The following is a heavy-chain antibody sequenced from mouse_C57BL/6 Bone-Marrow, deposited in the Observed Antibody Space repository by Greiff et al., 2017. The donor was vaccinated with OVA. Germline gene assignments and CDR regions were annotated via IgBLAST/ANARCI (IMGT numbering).Heavy chain of an antibody. J-gene: IGHJ1*03. CDR1: EYEFPSHD. D-gene: IGHD3-3*01. Sequence: DVKLVESGGGLVQPGESLKLSCESNEYEFPSHDMSWVRKTPEKRLELVAAINSDGGSTYYPDTMERRFIISRDNTEKTLYLQMSSLRSEDTALYYCARRGGDTNGYFEVWGTGTTVTVSS. CDR3: ARRGGDTNGYFEV. V-gene: IGHV5-2*03. CDR2: INSDGGST.